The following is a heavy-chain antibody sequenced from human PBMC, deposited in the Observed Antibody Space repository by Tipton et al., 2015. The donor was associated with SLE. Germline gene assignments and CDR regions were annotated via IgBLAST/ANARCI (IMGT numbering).Heavy chain of an antibody. CDR3: AREGRADSSGYYIDY. CDR2: IYYSGST. J-gene: IGHJ4*02. Sequence: TLSLTCTVSGGSISSHYWSWIRQPPGKGLEWIGYIYYSGSTNYNPSLKSRVTISVDTSKNQFSLKLSSVTAADTAVYYCAREGRADSSGYYIDYWGQGTLVTVSS. V-gene: IGHV4-59*11. CDR1: GGSISSHY. D-gene: IGHD3-22*01.